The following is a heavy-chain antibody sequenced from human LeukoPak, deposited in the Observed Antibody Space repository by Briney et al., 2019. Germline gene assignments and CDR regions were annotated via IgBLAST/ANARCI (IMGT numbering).Heavy chain of an antibody. Sequence: ASVKVSCKASGYTFTSYYMHWVRQAPGQGLEWMGIINPSGGSTSYAQKFQGRVTMTRDMSTSTVYMELSSLRSEDTAVYYCAREMGLYGYGHDAFDIWGQGTMVTVSS. J-gene: IGHJ3*02. CDR1: GYTFTSYY. V-gene: IGHV1-46*01. CDR3: AREMGLYGYGHDAFDI. CDR2: INPSGGST. D-gene: IGHD5-18*01.